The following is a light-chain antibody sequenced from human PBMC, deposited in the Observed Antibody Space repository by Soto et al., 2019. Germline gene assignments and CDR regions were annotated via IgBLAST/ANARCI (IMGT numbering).Light chain of an antibody. Sequence: DIQMTQSPSSLSASVGDRVTITCRASQSISSYLNWYQQKPGKAPKPLIYAASSLQSGVPSRFSGSGSGTDFTLTISSLQPEDFAPYDCQQSYSTLGTWTFGQGTKVEIK. V-gene: IGKV1-39*01. J-gene: IGKJ1*01. CDR3: QQSYSTLGTWT. CDR2: AAS. CDR1: QSISSY.